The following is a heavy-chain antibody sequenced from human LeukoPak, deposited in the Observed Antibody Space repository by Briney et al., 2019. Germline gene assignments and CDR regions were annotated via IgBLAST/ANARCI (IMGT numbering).Heavy chain of an antibody. Sequence: GGSLRLSCAASGFTFSSYSMNWVRQAPGKGLEWVSSISSSSSYIYYADSVKGRFTISRDNAKNSLYLQMNSLRAEDTAVYYCARRAYDFWSGYYCDYWGQGTLVTVSS. CDR2: ISSSSSYI. CDR1: GFTFSSYS. V-gene: IGHV3-21*01. CDR3: ARRAYDFWSGYYCDY. D-gene: IGHD3-3*01. J-gene: IGHJ4*02.